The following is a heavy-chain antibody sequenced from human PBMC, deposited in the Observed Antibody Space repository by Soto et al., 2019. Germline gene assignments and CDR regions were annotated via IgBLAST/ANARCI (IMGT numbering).Heavy chain of an antibody. CDR2: IYHTGNT. J-gene: IGHJ6*02. Sequence: QRQLQESGSGLVKPSQTLSLTCTVSGGSINSGGYSWIWIRQPPGKGLEWIGYIYHTGNTFYNPSPQSRVTISVDPSTNQFSLSLGSVTAADTAMYYCARVERTLSTPFAYGMDVWGQGTTVTVSS. V-gene: IGHV4-30-2*01. CDR3: ARVERTLSTPFAYGMDV. CDR1: GGSINSGGYS. D-gene: IGHD2-2*01.